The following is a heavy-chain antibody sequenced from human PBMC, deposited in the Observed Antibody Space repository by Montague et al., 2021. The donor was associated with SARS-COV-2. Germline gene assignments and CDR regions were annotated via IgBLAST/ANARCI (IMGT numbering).Heavy chain of an antibody. CDR2: IFYSGST. CDR1: GDSVNRNY. Sequence: SETLSLTCSVSGDSVNRNYWSWVWKPPGQGLEWLGYIFYSGSTYNPSINSRVTMSLDTSKNHFSLNLISVTAVATAVYYCAKAARGYGGDFDSWGQGTLVIVSS. J-gene: IGHJ4*02. D-gene: IGHD4-23*01. CDR3: AKAARGYGGDFDS. V-gene: IGHV4-59*02.